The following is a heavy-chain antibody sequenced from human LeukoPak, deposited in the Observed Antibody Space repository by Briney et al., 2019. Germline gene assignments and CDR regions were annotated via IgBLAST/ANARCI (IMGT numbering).Heavy chain of an antibody. J-gene: IGHJ4*02. V-gene: IGHV3-48*01. CDR3: AGTSTYGDYDY. Sequence: SGGSLRLSCAASGFTFDTYSMNWVRQAPGKRLEWVSYISDDTSTKYYADSVKGRFTISRDVAKSSLYLQMNSLRAEDTAIYYCAGTSTYGDYDYWGQGTLVTVSS. CDR2: ISDDTSTK. CDR1: GFTFDTYS. D-gene: IGHD4-17*01.